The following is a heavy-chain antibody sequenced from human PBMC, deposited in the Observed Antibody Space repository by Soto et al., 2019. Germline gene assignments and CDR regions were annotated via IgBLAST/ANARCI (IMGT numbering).Heavy chain of an antibody. J-gene: IGHJ4*02. Sequence: PSETLSLTCTVSGGSISSYYWSWIRQPPGKGLEGIGYIYYSGSTNYNPSLKSRVTISVDTSQNQFSLKLSSVTAADTAVYYSARASKLYYYDSSRHFVDYWSQGTLVTVSS. D-gene: IGHD3-22*01. CDR3: ARASKLYYYDSSRHFVDY. CDR2: IYYSGST. CDR1: GGSISSYY. V-gene: IGHV4-59*01.